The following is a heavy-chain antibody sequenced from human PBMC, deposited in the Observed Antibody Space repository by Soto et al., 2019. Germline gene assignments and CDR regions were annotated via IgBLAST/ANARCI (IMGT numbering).Heavy chain of an antibody. D-gene: IGHD3-3*01. Sequence: SETLSLTCTVSGGSISSSSYYWGWIRQPPGKGLEWIGSIYYSGSTYYNPSLKSRVTISVDTSKNQFSLKLSSVTAADTAVYYFARARGDYDFWSGYYTGDFAYWGRGPLVTVPS. CDR1: GGSISSSSYY. J-gene: IGHJ4*02. CDR3: ARARGDYDFWSGYYTGDFAY. CDR2: IYYSGST. V-gene: IGHV4-39*01.